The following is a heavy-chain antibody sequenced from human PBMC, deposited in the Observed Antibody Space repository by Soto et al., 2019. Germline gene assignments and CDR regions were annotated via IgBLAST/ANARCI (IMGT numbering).Heavy chain of an antibody. J-gene: IGHJ5*02. D-gene: IGHD3-3*01. Sequence: GEPLKISCQGSGYSFTSYWIGWVRQMPGKGLEWMGIIYPGDSDTRYSTTFQGQVTIAADKSISTAYLQWSSLKASDTAMYYCARHATYYDFWRGFLGFDPWGQGTLVTVSS. CDR2: IYPGDSDT. CDR1: GYSFTSYW. CDR3: ARHATYYDFWRGFLGFDP. V-gene: IGHV5-51*01.